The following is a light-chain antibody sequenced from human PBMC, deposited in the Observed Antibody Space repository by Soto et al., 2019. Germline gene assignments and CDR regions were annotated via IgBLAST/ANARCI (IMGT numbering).Light chain of an antibody. J-gene: IGKJ5*01. Sequence: EIVLTQSPGTLSLSPGERATLSCRATQSVSSTYLAWYQQKPGQHPRLLIYGASSRAPSIPDRFSGSGSGTDFTLTITRLASEDFAGYYCQQYGSSPVTFGQGTRLDIK. V-gene: IGKV3-20*01. CDR3: QQYGSSPVT. CDR2: GAS. CDR1: QSVSSTY.